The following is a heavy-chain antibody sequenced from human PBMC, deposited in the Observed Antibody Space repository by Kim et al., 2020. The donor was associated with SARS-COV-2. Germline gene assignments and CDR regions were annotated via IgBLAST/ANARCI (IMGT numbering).Heavy chain of an antibody. J-gene: IGHJ4*02. CDR1: GFTFSNYA. D-gene: IGHD3-22*01. Sequence: GGSLRLSCAASGFTFSNYAMSWVRQAPGKGLEWVSGISGSGDNTYYADSVKGRFTISRDKSKNTLYLQMNSLRVEDTAVYYCAKWEWGPGRDSSGYSSWGVGLWGQGTLVTVPS. CDR2: ISGSGDNT. CDR3: AKWEWGPGRDSSGYSSWGVGL. V-gene: IGHV3-23*01.